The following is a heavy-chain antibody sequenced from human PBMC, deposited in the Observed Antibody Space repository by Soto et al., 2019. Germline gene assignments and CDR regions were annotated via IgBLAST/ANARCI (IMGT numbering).Heavy chain of an antibody. D-gene: IGHD2-21*02. Sequence: QVQLVQSGAEVKKPGSSVKVSCKASGGTFSSYAISWVRQAPGQGLEWMGGIIPIFGTANYAQKFQGRVTITADKSTSTAYLELSSLRSDDTAVYYCARVPGHRYCGGDCSSYYFDYCGQGTLVTVSS. CDR1: GGTFSSYA. V-gene: IGHV1-69*06. CDR2: IIPIFGTA. J-gene: IGHJ4*02. CDR3: ARVPGHRYCGGDCSSYYFDY.